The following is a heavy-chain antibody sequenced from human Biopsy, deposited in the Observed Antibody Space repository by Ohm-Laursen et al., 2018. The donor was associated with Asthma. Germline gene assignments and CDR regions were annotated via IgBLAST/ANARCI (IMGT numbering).Heavy chain of an antibody. CDR3: AKGYYYDSSGFDY. CDR1: GFTFSSYA. J-gene: IGHJ4*02. Sequence: GQTLSLTCATSGFTFSSYAMSWVRQAPGKGLEWVSAISGSGGSTYYADSVKGRFTISRDNSKNTLYLQMNSLRAEDTAVYYCAKGYYYDSSGFDYWGQGTQVTVSS. CDR2: ISGSGGST. V-gene: IGHV3-23*01. D-gene: IGHD3-22*01.